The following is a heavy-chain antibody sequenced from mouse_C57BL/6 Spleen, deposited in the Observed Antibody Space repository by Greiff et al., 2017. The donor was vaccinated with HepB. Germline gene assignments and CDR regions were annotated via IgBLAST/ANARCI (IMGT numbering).Heavy chain of an antibody. CDR3: ARGASYYGNYGAY. CDR1: GYTFTSYW. Sequence: QVQLQQPGAELVKPGASVKLSCKASGYTFTSYWMHWVKQRPGRGLEWIGRIDPNSGGTKYNEKFKSKATLTVDKPSSTAYMQLSSLTSEDSAVYYCARGASYYGNYGAYWGQGTLVTVSA. V-gene: IGHV1-72*01. J-gene: IGHJ3*01. CDR2: IDPNSGGT. D-gene: IGHD2-10*01.